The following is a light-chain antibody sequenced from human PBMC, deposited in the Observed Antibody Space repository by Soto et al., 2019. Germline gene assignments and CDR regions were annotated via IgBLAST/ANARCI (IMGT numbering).Light chain of an antibody. J-gene: IGKJ1*01. CDR3: QRYDSLRT. Sequence: VLTQSPGTVSLSPGERATLSCRASQSVRSNFLAWYQQKPGQAPRLLIYGASNRATGIPDRFSGSGSGTDFTLTITRLEPEDFAMYYCQRYDSLRTFGQGTKVDIK. V-gene: IGKV3-20*01. CDR1: QSVRSNF. CDR2: GAS.